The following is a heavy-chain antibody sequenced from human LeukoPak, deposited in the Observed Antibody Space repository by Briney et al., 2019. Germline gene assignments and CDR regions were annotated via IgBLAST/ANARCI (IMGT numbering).Heavy chain of an antibody. Sequence: GGSLRPSCAASGFTVSSNHMNWVRQAPGKGLEWVSVIYSGGNTYYADSVKGRFSISRDNSKNTVHLQMNSLRIEDTAVYYCARDPSSGGYWGQGTLVTVSS. V-gene: IGHV3-66*01. J-gene: IGHJ4*02. D-gene: IGHD6-19*01. CDR2: IYSGGNT. CDR1: GFTVSSNH. CDR3: ARDPSSGGY.